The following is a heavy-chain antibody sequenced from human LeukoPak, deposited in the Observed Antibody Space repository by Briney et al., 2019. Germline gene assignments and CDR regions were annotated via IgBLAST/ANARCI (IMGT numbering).Heavy chain of an antibody. V-gene: IGHV4-61*02. D-gene: IGHD3-9*01. CDR2: IYTSGST. Sequence: SQTLSLTCTVSGGSISSGSYYWSWIRQPAGKGLEWIGGIYTSGSTNYNPSLKSRVTISVDTSKNQFSLKLSSVTAADTAVYYCARDKTDYDILTDAGYFDYWGQGTLVTVSS. CDR3: ARDKTDYDILTDAGYFDY. CDR1: GGSISSGSYY. J-gene: IGHJ4*02.